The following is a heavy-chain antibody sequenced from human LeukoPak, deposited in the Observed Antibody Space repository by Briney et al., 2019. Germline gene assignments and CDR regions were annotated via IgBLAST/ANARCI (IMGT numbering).Heavy chain of an antibody. V-gene: IGHV3-23*01. CDR2: ISGSGGST. CDR3: AKDPSYDILTGSPHG. Sequence: GGSLRLSCAASGFTFSSYAMSWVRQAPGKGLEWVSAISGSGGSTYYADSAKGRFTISRDNSKNTLYLQMNSLRAEDTAVYYCAKDPSYDILTGSPHGWGQGTLVTVSS. D-gene: IGHD3-9*01. J-gene: IGHJ4*02. CDR1: GFTFSSYA.